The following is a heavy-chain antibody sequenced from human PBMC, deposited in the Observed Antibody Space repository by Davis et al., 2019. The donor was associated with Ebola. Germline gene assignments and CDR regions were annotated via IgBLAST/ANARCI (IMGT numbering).Heavy chain of an antibody. V-gene: IGHV3-64D*08. Sequence: GGSLRLSCSASGFTFSSYAMHWVRQAPGKGLEYVSAISSNGGSTYYADSVKGRFTISRDNSKNTLYLQMSNLRAEDTAVYYCVGYYYDSSGYRDYWGQGTLVTVSS. J-gene: IGHJ4*02. D-gene: IGHD3-22*01. CDR3: VGYYYDSSGYRDY. CDR1: GFTFSSYA. CDR2: ISSNGGST.